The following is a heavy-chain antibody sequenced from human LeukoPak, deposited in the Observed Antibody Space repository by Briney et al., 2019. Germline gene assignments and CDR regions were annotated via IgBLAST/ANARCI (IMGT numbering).Heavy chain of an antibody. CDR3: AKGPRYSSSWSAVQH. D-gene: IGHD6-13*01. V-gene: IGHV3-30*02. CDR2: IRYDGSNK. CDR1: GFTFSSYG. Sequence: GGSLRLSCAAPGFTFSSYGMHWVRQAPGKGLEWVAFIRYDGSNKYYADSVKGRFTISRDNSKNTLYLQMNSLRAEDTAVYYCAKGPRYSSSWSAVQHWGQGTLVTVSS. J-gene: IGHJ1*01.